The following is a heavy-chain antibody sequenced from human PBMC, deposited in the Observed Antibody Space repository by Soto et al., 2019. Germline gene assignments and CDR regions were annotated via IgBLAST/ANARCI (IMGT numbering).Heavy chain of an antibody. V-gene: IGHV3-33*01. CDR3: ARDATFGTKGGSFDI. J-gene: IGHJ3*02. CDR2: MWYDGTNK. Sequence: QVQLVESGGGVVQPGRSLRLSCAASGFTFRIYSMHWVRKSPGKGLEGVAVMWYDGTNKYYGESVKGRFTISRDNSENTLYLQMNSLRVEDTAVYYCARDATFGTKGGSFDIWGHGTLVTVSS. CDR1: GFTFRIYS. D-gene: IGHD3-16*01.